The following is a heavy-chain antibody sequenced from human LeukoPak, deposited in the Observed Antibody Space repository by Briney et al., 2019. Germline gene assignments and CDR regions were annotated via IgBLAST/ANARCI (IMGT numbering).Heavy chain of an antibody. CDR3: WGNYYYYMDV. D-gene: IGHD7-27*01. J-gene: IGHJ6*03. CDR1: GFTFCDYA. Sequence: GGALRLSCTASGFTFCDYAMSWVRQAPGKGLEWGGFIRSKAYGGTTEYAASVKGRFTISRDDSKSIAYLQMHSLKTEDTAVYYCWGNYYYYMDVWGKGTTVTVSS. V-gene: IGHV3-49*04. CDR2: IRSKAYGGTT.